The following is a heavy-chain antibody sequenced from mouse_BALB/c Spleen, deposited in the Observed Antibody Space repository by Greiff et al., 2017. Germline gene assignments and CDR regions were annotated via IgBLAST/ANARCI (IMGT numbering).Heavy chain of an antibody. J-gene: IGHJ4*01. CDR3: AREATTVVARAMDY. CDR1: GYTFTSYW. D-gene: IGHD1-1*01. Sequence: VQLQQSGTVLARPGASVKMSCKASGYTFTSYWMHWVKQRPGQGLEWIGMIDPSNSETRLNQKFKDKATLNVDKSSNTAYMQLSSLTSEDSAVYYCAREATTVVARAMDYWGQGTSVTVSS. CDR2: IDPSNSET. V-gene: IGHV1S127*01.